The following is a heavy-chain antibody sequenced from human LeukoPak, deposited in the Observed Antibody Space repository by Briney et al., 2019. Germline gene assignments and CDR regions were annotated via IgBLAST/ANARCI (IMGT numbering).Heavy chain of an antibody. D-gene: IGHD3-16*02. J-gene: IGHJ6*03. CDR2: IGVTGDT. V-gene: IGHV3-13*01. CDR1: GFTFSKDD. Sequence: GGSLRLSCAASGFTFSKDDFHWVRQAPGKGLEWVAAIGVTGDTYYADSVKGRFTISRDNSKNTLYLQMNSLGAEDTAVYYCAKSSSVYYYMDVWGKGTTVTVSS. CDR3: AKSSSVYYYMDV.